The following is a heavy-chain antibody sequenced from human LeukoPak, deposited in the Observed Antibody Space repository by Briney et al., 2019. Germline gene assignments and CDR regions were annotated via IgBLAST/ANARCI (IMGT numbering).Heavy chain of an antibody. CDR1: GGSFSGYY. V-gene: IGHV4-34*01. Sequence: SETLSLTCAVYGGSFSGYYWSWIRQPPGKGLEWIGEINHSGSTNYNPPLKGRVTISVDTSKNQFSLKLSSVTAADTAVYYCATQMYYDFWSGYYPFGYWGQGTLVTVSS. J-gene: IGHJ4*02. CDR3: ATQMYYDFWSGYYPFGY. CDR2: INHSGST. D-gene: IGHD3-3*01.